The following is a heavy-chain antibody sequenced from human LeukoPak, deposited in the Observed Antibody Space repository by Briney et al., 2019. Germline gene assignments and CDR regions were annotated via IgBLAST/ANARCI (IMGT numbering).Heavy chain of an antibody. D-gene: IGHD3-22*01. Sequence: GGSLRLSCAASGFTVSSNYMSWVRQAPGKGLEWVSVIYSGGSTYYADSVKGRFTISRDNSKNTLYLQMNSLRAEDTAVYYCASSVRGGTRYYYDSSGYEGPGYYYMDVWGKGTTVTISS. V-gene: IGHV3-66*01. CDR2: IYSGGST. J-gene: IGHJ6*03. CDR3: ASSVRGGTRYYYDSSGYEGPGYYYMDV. CDR1: GFTVSSNY.